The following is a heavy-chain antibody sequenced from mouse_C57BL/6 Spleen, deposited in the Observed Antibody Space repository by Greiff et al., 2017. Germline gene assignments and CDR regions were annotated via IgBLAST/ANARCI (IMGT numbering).Heavy chain of an antibody. J-gene: IGHJ4*01. CDR1: GFTFSDYG. D-gene: IGHD1-1*01. CDR2: ISRGSSTI. V-gene: IGHV5-17*01. Sequence: EVMLVESGGGLVKPGGSLKLSCAASGFTFSDYGMHWVRQAPEQGLEWVAYISRGSSTIYYADTVKGRFTISRDNAKNTLFLQMTSLRSEDTAMYYCARGGYYGSSYSAMDYWGQGTSVTVSS. CDR3: ARGGYYGSSYSAMDY.